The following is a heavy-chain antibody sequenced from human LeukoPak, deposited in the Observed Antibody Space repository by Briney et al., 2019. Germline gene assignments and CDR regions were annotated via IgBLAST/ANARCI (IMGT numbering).Heavy chain of an antibody. J-gene: IGHJ4*02. D-gene: IGHD6-13*01. V-gene: IGHV4-4*02. CDR1: GGSISSSNW. CDR3: ARDSEGSSWPFDY. Sequence: PSRTLSLTCAVSGGSISSSNWWSWVRQPPGKGLEWIGEIYHSGSTNYNPSLKSRVTISVDKSKNQFSLKLSSVTAADTAVYYCARDSEGSSWPFDYWGQGTLVTVSS. CDR2: IYHSGST.